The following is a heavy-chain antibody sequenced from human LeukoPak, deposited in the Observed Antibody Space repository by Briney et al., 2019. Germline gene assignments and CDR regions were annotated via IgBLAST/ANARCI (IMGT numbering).Heavy chain of an antibody. CDR1: GFTVSSNY. D-gene: IGHD2-8*01. V-gene: IGHV3-53*01. Sequence: AGGSLRLSCAASGFTVSSNYMTWVRQAPGKGLEWVSTIGGGPVFYADSVKGRFTISRDDVKSTLFLQMNSLRAEDTAIYYCAKDSFSHNGIYDALDIWGQGTVVTVSS. J-gene: IGHJ3*02. CDR2: IGGGPV. CDR3: AKDSFSHNGIYDALDI.